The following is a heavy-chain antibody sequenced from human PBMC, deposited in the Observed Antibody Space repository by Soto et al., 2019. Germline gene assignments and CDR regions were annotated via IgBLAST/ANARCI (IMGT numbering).Heavy chain of an antibody. Sequence: GGSLRLSCAASGFTFSIYWMHWVRQAPGKGLVWVSRINGDGSSTSYADSVKGRFTISRDNAKNTLYLQMNSLRAEDTGVYYCASIPPSAVGATSEADYWGKGILVTVSS. CDR1: GFTFSIYW. V-gene: IGHV3-74*01. CDR2: INGDGSST. CDR3: ASIPPSAVGATSEADY. J-gene: IGHJ4*02. D-gene: IGHD1-26*01.